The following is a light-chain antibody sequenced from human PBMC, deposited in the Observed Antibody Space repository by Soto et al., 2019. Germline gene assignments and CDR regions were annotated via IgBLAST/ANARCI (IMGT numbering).Light chain of an antibody. V-gene: IGKV3-15*01. CDR2: GAS. Sequence: ETVMTQSPATLSVSPGESATLSCRASQSVSSNLAWYQQKPGQAPRLLIYGASTRATGIPARFSGSGSGTEFTLTISSLQSEDFAVYYCQQYSNWPPITFGQGTRLEIK. CDR1: QSVSSN. J-gene: IGKJ5*01. CDR3: QQYSNWPPIT.